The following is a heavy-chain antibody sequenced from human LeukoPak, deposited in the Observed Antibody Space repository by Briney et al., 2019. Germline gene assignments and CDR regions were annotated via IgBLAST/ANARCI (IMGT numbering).Heavy chain of an antibody. J-gene: IGHJ6*03. CDR2: IKPNSGDT. Sequence: GASVTVSCKASGFTLTDYIHWVRQDPSQGLQWMGWIKPNSGDTDYAQKFQGRVTMTRDTSISTVYMELSSLRSDDTAVYYCARADSVPAGDYHYWYMDVWGKGTTVTVSS. D-gene: IGHD2-2*01. V-gene: IGHV1-2*02. CDR1: GFTLTDY. CDR3: ARADSVPAGDYHYWYMDV.